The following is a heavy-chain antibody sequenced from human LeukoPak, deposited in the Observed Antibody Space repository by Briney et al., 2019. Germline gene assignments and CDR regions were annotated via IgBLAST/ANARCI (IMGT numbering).Heavy chain of an antibody. CDR3: ARGYYDSGTYSGYFQH. J-gene: IGHJ1*01. CDR2: IYYSGST. D-gene: IGHD3-10*01. Sequence: SETLSLTCTVSGGSISSSGYYWSWIRQHPGKGLEWIGYIYYSGSTNYNPSLKSRVTISVDTSKTRFSLRLSSVTAADTAVYYCARGYYDSGTYSGYFQHWGQGTLVTVSS. V-gene: IGHV4-61*08. CDR1: GGSISSSGYY.